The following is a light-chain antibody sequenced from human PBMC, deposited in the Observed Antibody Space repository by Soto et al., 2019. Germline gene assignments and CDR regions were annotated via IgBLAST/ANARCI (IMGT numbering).Light chain of an antibody. CDR1: SSDVGGYDY. V-gene: IGLV2-14*01. CDR2: EVS. J-gene: IGLJ1*01. CDR3: SSYTSSSTHNYV. Sequence: QSVLTQPASVSGSPGQSITISCSGTSSDVGGYDYVSWYQQHPGKAPKLIISEVSNRPSGVSIRFSGSKSGNTASLTISGLQAEDEADYYCSSYTSSSTHNYVFGTGTKVTVL.